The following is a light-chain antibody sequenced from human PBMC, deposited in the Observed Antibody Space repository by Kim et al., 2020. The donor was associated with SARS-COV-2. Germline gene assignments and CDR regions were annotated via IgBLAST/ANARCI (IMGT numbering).Light chain of an antibody. J-gene: IGLJ2*01. CDR3: CSYAGRYTSV. CDR1: SSDVGGYNY. CDR2: YVS. Sequence: GQSVTISRTGTSSDVGGYNYVSWYQHHPGNAPKLIIYYVSKRPSGVPDRFSGSKSGNTASLTVSGLQAEDEADYYCCSYAGRYTSVFGGGTQLTVL. V-gene: IGLV2-11*01.